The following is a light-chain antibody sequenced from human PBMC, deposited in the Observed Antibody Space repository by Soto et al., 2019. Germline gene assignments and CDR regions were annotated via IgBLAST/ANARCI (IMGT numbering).Light chain of an antibody. J-gene: IGKJ5*01. CDR1: QSVSGW. V-gene: IGKV1-5*01. CDR2: HAS. Sequence: DIQMTQSPSTLSASVGDTVTVTCRASQSVSGWLAWYQQKPGTAPKLLIYHASTLESGVPSRFSGSGSGTDFTLTISSLQPEDFATYYCQQANSFPITFGQGTRLEIK. CDR3: QQANSFPIT.